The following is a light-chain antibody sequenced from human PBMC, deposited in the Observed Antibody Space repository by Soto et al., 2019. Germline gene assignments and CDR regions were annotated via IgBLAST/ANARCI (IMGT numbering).Light chain of an antibody. Sequence: EIVMTQSPATLSVSPGERATLSCRASQSVSSNLAWYQQKPGQAPRLLIYGASTRATGIPARFSGSGSGTEFTLHSGSLQSEDFAVYFCQQYNKWPPYTFGQGTKLEIK. CDR3: QQYNKWPPYT. CDR1: QSVSSN. CDR2: GAS. V-gene: IGKV3-15*01. J-gene: IGKJ2*01.